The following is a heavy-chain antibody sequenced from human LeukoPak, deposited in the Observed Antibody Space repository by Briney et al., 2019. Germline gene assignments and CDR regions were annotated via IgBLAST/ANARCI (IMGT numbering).Heavy chain of an antibody. D-gene: IGHD3-22*01. J-gene: IGHJ3*02. CDR2: ISGSGGST. Sequence: PGGSLRLSCAASGFTFSSYAMSWVRQAPGKGLEWVSAISGSGGSTYYADSVKGRFTISRDNSKNTLYLQMNSLRAEDTAVYYCAKVEGLSVVITLGAFDIWGQGTMVTVSS. CDR3: AKVEGLSVVITLGAFDI. CDR1: GFTFSSYA. V-gene: IGHV3-23*01.